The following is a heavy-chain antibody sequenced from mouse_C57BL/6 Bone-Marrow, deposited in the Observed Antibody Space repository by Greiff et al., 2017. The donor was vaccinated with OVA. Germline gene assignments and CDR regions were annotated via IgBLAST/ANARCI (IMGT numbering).Heavy chain of an antibody. V-gene: IGHV5-6*02. CDR1: GFTFSSYG. J-gene: IGHJ2*01. CDR3: ARSGGRGYFDY. CDR2: ISSGGSYT. D-gene: IGHD1-3*01. Sequence: DVKLVESVGDLVKPGGSLKLSCAASGFTFSSYGMSWVRQTPDKRLEWVATISSGGSYTYYPDSVKGRFTISRDNAKNTLYLQMSSLKSEDTAMYYCARSGGRGYFDYWGQGTTLTVSS.